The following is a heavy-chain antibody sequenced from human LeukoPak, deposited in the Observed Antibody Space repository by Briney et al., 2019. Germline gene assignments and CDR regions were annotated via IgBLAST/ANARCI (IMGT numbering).Heavy chain of an antibody. Sequence: SETLSLTCSVSGGSISSSGFYWGWIRQPPGKGLEWIGNIYYSGNTYYNPALRSRVTISVDTSKNQFSLKLSSVTAADTAVYYCMGFGVQTGYYFDYWGQGTLVTVSS. CDR3: MGFGVQTGYYFDY. J-gene: IGHJ4*02. CDR2: IYYSGNT. V-gene: IGHV4-39*07. D-gene: IGHD3-10*01. CDR1: GGSISSSGFY.